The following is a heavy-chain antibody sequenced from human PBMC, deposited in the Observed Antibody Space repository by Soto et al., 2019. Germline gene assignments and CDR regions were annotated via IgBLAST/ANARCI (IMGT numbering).Heavy chain of an antibody. V-gene: IGHV3-74*03. CDR3: VSGGSANYYGRVDY. D-gene: IGHD1-26*01. CDR1: GFTFSSYW. CDR2: INPDASSI. Sequence: EVPLVESGGGLVQPGGSLRLSCAASGFTFSSYWMHWVRQVPGKGLVWVSRINPDASSIMYADSVKGRFTISKDDAKNTLYLQVNSPRAEDTAVYYCVSGGSANYYGRVDYWGQGTLVTVSS. J-gene: IGHJ4*02.